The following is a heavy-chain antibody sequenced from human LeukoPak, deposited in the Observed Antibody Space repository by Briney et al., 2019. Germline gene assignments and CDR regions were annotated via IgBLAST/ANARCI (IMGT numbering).Heavy chain of an antibody. Sequence: SETLSLTCAVYGGSFSGYYWSWIRQSPGKGLEWIGEINHSGSTNYNPSLKSRVTISVDTSKNQFSLKLSSVTAADTAVYYCARGYRNGAYLDYWGQGTLVTVSS. CDR2: INHSGST. CDR1: GGSFSGYY. V-gene: IGHV4-34*01. J-gene: IGHJ4*02. D-gene: IGHD3-16*02. CDR3: ARGYRNGAYLDY.